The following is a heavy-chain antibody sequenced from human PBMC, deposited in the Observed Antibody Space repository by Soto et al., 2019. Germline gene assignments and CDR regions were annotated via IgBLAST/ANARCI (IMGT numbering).Heavy chain of an antibody. V-gene: IGHV4-39*01. CDR2: IYYSGST. Sequence: SETLSLTCTVSGGSISSSSYYWGWIRQPPGKGLEWIGSIYYSGSTYYNPSLKSRVTISVDTSKNQFSLRLSSVTAADTAVYYCARPIVDTAIPGEVSYDYWGQGTLVTVSS. CDR3: ARPIVDTAIPGEVSYDY. D-gene: IGHD5-18*01. CDR1: GGSISSSSYY. J-gene: IGHJ4*02.